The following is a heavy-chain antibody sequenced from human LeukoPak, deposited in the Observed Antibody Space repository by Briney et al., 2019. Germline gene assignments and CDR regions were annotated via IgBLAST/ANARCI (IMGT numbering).Heavy chain of an antibody. CDR1: GFTFSDYY. Sequence: GGSLRLSCAASGFTFSDYYMSWIRQAPGKGLEWVSGINWNGGSTDYADSVKGRFTISRDNAKNSLYLQMNSLRAEDTALYYCARGRKIYSNSVFDYWGQGTLVTVSS. V-gene: IGHV3-20*04. J-gene: IGHJ4*02. CDR2: INWNGGST. CDR3: ARGRKIYSNSVFDY. D-gene: IGHD4-11*01.